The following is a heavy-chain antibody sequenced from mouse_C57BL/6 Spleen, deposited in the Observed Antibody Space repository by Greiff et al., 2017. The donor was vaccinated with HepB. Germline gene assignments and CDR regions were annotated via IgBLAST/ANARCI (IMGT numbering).Heavy chain of an antibody. CDR3: ARPNGAWFAY. CDR2: IYPGSGNT. CDR1: GYSFTSYY. V-gene: IGHV1-66*01. J-gene: IGHJ3*01. Sequence: VQLQQSGPELVKPGASVKISCKASGYSFTSYYIHWVKQRPGQGLEWIGWIYPGSGNTKYNEKFKGKATLTADTSSSTAYMQLSSLTSEDSAVYYCARPNGAWFAYWGQGTLVTVSA.